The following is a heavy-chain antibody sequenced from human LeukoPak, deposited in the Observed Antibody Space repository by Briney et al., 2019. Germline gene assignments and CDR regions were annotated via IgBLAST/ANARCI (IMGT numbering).Heavy chain of an antibody. J-gene: IGHJ4*02. CDR1: GFTVSSNY. CDR2: IYSGGST. Sequence: PGGSLRLSCAASGFTVSSNYMSWVRQAPGKGLEWVSVIYSGGSTYYADSVKGRFTISRDNSKNTLYLQMNSLRADDTAVYYCAKGCPGYCFDYWGQGTLVTVSS. CDR3: AKGCPGYCFDY. V-gene: IGHV3-53*01. D-gene: IGHD6-13*01.